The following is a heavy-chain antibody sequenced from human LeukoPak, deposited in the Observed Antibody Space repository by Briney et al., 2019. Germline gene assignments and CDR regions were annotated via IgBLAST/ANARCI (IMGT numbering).Heavy chain of an antibody. CDR2: INPNSGGT. D-gene: IGHD2-2*03. Sequence: GASVKVSCKASGYTFTGYYMHWVRQAPGQGLEWMGWINPNSGGTNYAQKFQGGVTMTRDTSISTAYMELSRLRSDDTAVYYCAREGLDIAVVPAATPLCFDPWGQGTLVTVSS. CDR1: GYTFTGYY. CDR3: AREGLDIAVVPAATPLCFDP. V-gene: IGHV1-2*02. J-gene: IGHJ5*02.